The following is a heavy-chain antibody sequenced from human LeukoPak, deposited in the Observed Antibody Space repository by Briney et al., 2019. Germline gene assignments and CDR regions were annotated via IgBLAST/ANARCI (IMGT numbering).Heavy chain of an antibody. CDR1: GFTFKNYA. CDR3: AKGEVNYYYYMDV. J-gene: IGHJ6*03. Sequence: RAGGSLRLSCAASGFTFKNYAMSWVRQAPGKGLEWVSGISSSGGGTYYADSVKGRFTISRDNSKNTLYLQMNRLRAEDTAVYYCAKGEVNYYYYMDVWGKGTTVTVSS. CDR2: ISSSGGGT. D-gene: IGHD1-26*01. V-gene: IGHV3-23*01.